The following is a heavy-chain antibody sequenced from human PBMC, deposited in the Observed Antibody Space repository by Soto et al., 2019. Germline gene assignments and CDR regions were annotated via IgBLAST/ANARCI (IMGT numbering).Heavy chain of an antibody. CDR1: GFRFSDYS. CDR2: ISSSSFTI. D-gene: IGHD5-18*01. Sequence: GGSLRLSCAASGFRFSDYSMNWVRQAPGRGLEWVSYISSSSFTIHYADSVEGRFAISRDNAKNSLYLQMNSLRVEDTAVYYCARRGYSYGLPSHAYYYGMDVWGQGTTVTVSS. V-gene: IGHV3-48*01. J-gene: IGHJ6*02. CDR3: ARRGYSYGLPSHAYYYGMDV.